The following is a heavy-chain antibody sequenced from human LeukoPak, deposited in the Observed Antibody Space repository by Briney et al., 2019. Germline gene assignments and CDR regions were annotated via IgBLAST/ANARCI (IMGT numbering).Heavy chain of an antibody. CDR1: GGSISSSSYY. D-gene: IGHD3-10*01. V-gene: IGHV4-39*07. CDR3: AGDKITMVRGVITYYMDV. Sequence: LETLSLTCTVSGGSISSSSYYWGWIRQPPGKGLEWIGSIYYSGSTYYNPSLKSRVTISVDTSKNQFSLKLSSVTAADTAVYYCAGDKITMVRGVITYYMDVWGKGTTVTVSS. CDR2: IYYSGST. J-gene: IGHJ6*03.